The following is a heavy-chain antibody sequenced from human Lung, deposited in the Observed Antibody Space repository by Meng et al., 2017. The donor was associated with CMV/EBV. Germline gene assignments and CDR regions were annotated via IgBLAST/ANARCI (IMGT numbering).Heavy chain of an antibody. V-gene: IGHV1-46*01. Sequence: ASXXVSXKASGYTFTNYFMHWVRQGPGQGLEWMGVINTGSGSTNYAQKFQGRVSMTRDTSTSTVYMEVSSLRSEDTAVYFCARDSSGSYYGAFVIWGRGPMVTVSS. CDR2: INTGSGST. D-gene: IGHD1-26*01. CDR1: GYTFTNYF. CDR3: ARDSSGSYYGAFVI. J-gene: IGHJ3*02.